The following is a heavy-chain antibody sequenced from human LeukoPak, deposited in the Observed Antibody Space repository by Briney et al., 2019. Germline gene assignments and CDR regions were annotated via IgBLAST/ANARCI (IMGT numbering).Heavy chain of an antibody. J-gene: IGHJ4*02. CDR3: ASLRDGYNSFDY. D-gene: IGHD5-24*01. Sequence: SVKVSCKTSGGTFNNSAISWVRQAPGQGLEWLGGIMPLFGTAGYAQKFQGRVTMTRDTSTSTVYMELSSLRSEDTAVYYCASLRDGYNSFDYWGQGTLVTVSS. CDR2: IMPLFGTA. CDR1: GGTFNNSA. V-gene: IGHV1-69*05.